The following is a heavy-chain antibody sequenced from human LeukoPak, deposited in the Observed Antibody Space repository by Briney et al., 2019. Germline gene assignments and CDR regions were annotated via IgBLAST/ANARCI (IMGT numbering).Heavy chain of an antibody. V-gene: IGHV3-21*01. J-gene: IGHJ4*02. CDR1: GFTFSSHS. CDR2: ISSSSSYI. Sequence: PGGSLRLSCAASGFTFSSHSMNWVRQAPGKGLECVSSISSSSSYIYYADSVKGRFTISRDNAKNSLYLQMNSLRAEDTAVYYCAARLSSSGSYHNDFDYWGQGTLVTVSS. D-gene: IGHD1-26*01. CDR3: AARLSSSGSYHNDFDY.